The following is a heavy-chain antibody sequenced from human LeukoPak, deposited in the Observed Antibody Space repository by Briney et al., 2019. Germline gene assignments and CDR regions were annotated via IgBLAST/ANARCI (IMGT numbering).Heavy chain of an antibody. Sequence: PGGSLRLSCAASGFSFSTYSMNWVRQAPGKGLEWVSSISSSSSYIYYADSVKGRFTISRDNAKNSLYLQMNSLRAEDTAVYYCAREKGSGSYGYFDYWGQGTLVTVSS. D-gene: IGHD3-10*01. J-gene: IGHJ4*02. V-gene: IGHV3-21*01. CDR2: ISSSSSYI. CDR3: AREKGSGSYGYFDY. CDR1: GFSFSTYS.